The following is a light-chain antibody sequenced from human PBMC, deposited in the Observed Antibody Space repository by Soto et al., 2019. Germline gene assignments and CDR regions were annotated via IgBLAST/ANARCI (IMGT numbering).Light chain of an antibody. V-gene: IGKV1-5*01. J-gene: IGKJ1*01. Sequence: DIQLTQSQYSLSASVEDSVVLTCRVSQSISNHLNWYQQKPGKAPKFLIYDVSNLESGVPLRFSGSGSGTEFTLTISSLQPDDFATYYCQHYNSYSEAFGQGTKVDIK. CDR3: QHYNSYSEA. CDR2: DVS. CDR1: QSISNH.